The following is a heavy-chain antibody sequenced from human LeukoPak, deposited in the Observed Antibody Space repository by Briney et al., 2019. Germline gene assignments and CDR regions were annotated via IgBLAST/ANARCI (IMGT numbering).Heavy chain of an antibody. J-gene: IGHJ4*02. CDR1: GFTFSSYS. CDR3: ARDSGYSYGHDY. D-gene: IGHD5-18*01. Sequence: GGSLRLSCAASGFTFSSYSMNWVRQAPGKGLEWVSSISSSSSYIYYADSVKGRFTISRDNAKNSLYLQMNSLRAEDTAVYYCARDSGYSYGHDYWGQGTLVTVSS. CDR2: ISSSSSYI. V-gene: IGHV3-21*01.